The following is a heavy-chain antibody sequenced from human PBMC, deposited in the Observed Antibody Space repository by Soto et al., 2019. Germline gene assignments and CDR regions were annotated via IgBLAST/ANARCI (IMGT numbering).Heavy chain of an antibody. CDR2: TSNSGST. Sequence: QVQLQESGPGLVKPSQTLSLTCTVSGGSITSSGYYWSWIRQHPGEGLEWIGFTSNSGSTSYNPCLKSRATISVDTSSTQLSLNMTAVTAAYTAVYYCARGGGSTKVAYWGQGTLVTVSP. J-gene: IGHJ4*02. V-gene: IGHV4-31*03. CDR1: GGSITSSGYY. CDR3: ARGGGSTKVAY. D-gene: IGHD2-2*01.